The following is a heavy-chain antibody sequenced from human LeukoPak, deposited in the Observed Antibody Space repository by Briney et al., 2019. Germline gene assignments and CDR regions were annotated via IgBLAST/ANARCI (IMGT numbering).Heavy chain of an antibody. CDR2: INHSGST. CDR1: GGSFSGYY. D-gene: IGHD1-26*01. Sequence: SETLSLTCAVYGGSFSGYYWSWIRQPPGKGLEWIGEINHSGSTNYNPSLKSRVTISVDTSKNQFSLKLSSVTAADTAVYYCARGLRGSGSYWRNWGQGTLVTVSS. J-gene: IGHJ4*02. CDR3: ARGLRGSGSYWRN. V-gene: IGHV4-34*01.